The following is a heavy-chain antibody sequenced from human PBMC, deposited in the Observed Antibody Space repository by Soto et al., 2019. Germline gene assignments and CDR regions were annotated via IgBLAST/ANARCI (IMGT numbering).Heavy chain of an antibody. Sequence: ASVKVSCKASGFSFTGYYIHWLRQAPGQGLEWMGWINAHSGGTEYAQKFQGRVTLTRETSIATAYLTLTSLTPDDTALYYCAKDLTRQLAYWLDPWGQGTQVTVSS. D-gene: IGHD6-6*01. CDR1: GFSFTGYY. CDR3: AKDLTRQLAYWLDP. J-gene: IGHJ5*02. CDR2: INAHSGGT. V-gene: IGHV1-2*02.